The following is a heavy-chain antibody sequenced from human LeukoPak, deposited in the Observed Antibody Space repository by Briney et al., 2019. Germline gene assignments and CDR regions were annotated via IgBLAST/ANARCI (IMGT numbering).Heavy chain of an antibody. CDR3: AADPHRGVGQEYYFDY. CDR1: GFTFTSSA. CDR2: IVVGSGNT. Sequence: ASVKVSCKASGFTFTSSAMQWVRQARGQRLEWIGWIVVGSGNTNYAQKLQERVTITRDMSTSTAYMELSSLRSEDTAVYYCAADPHRGVGQEYYFDYWGQGTLVTVSS. D-gene: IGHD3-10*01. J-gene: IGHJ4*02. V-gene: IGHV1-58*02.